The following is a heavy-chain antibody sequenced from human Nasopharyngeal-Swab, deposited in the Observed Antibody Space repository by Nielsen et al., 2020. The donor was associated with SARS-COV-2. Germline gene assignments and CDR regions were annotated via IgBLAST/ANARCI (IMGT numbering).Heavy chain of an antibody. CDR1: GFTFSSYG. J-gene: IGHJ4*02. V-gene: IGHV3-33*06. Sequence: GESLKISCAASGFTFSSYGMHWVRQAPGKGLEWVAVIWYDGSNKYYADSVKGRFTISRDNSKNTLYLQMNSLRADDTAVYYCANRRGSSWHPYCFDFWGQGTLVTVSS. CDR3: ANRRGSSWHPYCFDF. D-gene: IGHD6-13*01. CDR2: IWYDGSNK.